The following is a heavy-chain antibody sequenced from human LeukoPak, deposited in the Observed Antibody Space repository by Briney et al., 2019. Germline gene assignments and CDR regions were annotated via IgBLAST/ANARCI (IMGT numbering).Heavy chain of an antibody. V-gene: IGHV3-7*01. D-gene: IGHD4-17*01. Sequence: GGSLTLSCAVYGFTFSWYWMGWVRQVAGKGMEWVANIKQDGSEKYYVDSVKGRFTISRDNAKNSLYLQMNSLRAEDTAVYYCAREDNYGGGFGYWGEGTLVTVSS. CDR2: IKQDGSEK. CDR1: GFTFSWYW. CDR3: AREDNYGGGFGY. J-gene: IGHJ4*02.